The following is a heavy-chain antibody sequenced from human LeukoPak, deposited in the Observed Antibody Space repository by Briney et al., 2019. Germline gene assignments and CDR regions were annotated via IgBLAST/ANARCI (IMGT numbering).Heavy chain of an antibody. D-gene: IGHD5-18*01. Sequence: KPSETLSLTCTVSGASVSSGSYYWSWIRQPPGKGLEWIGYIYYSGSTNYNPSLKSRATISVDTSKNQFSLKLSSVTAADTAVYYCARGSRGYTYGWGQGTLVTVSS. CDR3: ARGSRGYTYG. J-gene: IGHJ4*02. CDR2: IYYSGST. V-gene: IGHV4-61*01. CDR1: GASVSSGSYY.